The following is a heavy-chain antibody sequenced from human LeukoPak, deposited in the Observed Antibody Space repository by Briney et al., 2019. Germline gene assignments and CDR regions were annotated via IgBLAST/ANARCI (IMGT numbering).Heavy chain of an antibody. J-gene: IGHJ4*02. V-gene: IGHV3-23*01. CDR2: IFGSGGSP. CDR3: GKTTVGYSRGQKPAWPVDY. Sequence: GGSLRLSCEASGFTFGNHAMYWVRQAPGKGLEWVAGIFGSGGSPHYADSVKGRFTISRDNSRNTAYLQINSLRAEETAVYYCGKTTVGYSRGQKPAWPVDYWGQGTLVTVSS. CDR1: GFTFGNHA. D-gene: IGHD5-18*01.